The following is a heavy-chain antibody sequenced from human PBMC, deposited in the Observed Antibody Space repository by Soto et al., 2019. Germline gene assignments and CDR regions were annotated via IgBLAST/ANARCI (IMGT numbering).Heavy chain of an antibody. Sequence: ASVKVSCKASGYTFTSYAMHWVRQAPGQRLEWMGWINAGNGNTKYSQKFQGRVTITRDTSASTAYMELSSLRSEDTAVYYCASAAAGTLTYYYYCGMDVWGQGTTVTVSS. CDR3: ASAAAGTLTYYYYCGMDV. V-gene: IGHV1-3*01. D-gene: IGHD6-13*01. CDR1: GYTFTSYA. CDR2: INAGNGNT. J-gene: IGHJ6*02.